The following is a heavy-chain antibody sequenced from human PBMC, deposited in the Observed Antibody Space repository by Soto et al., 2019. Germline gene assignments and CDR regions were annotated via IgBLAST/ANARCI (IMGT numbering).Heavy chain of an antibody. CDR2: ISGTGSGT. Sequence: GGSLRLSCAASEFTFSNYALSWVRQAPGKGLEWVSGISGTGSGTYYVDSVKGRFSISRDNPKNTLYLQMNSLRAEDTAVYYCARDRWGSPTSNFDYWGQGMLVTVSS. CDR1: EFTFSNYA. D-gene: IGHD7-27*01. CDR3: ARDRWGSPTSNFDY. V-gene: IGHV3-23*01. J-gene: IGHJ4*02.